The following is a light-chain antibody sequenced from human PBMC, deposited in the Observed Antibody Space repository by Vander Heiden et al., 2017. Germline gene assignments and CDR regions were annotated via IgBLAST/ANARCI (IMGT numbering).Light chain of an antibody. J-gene: IGKJ5*01. CDR1: QGISSY. V-gene: IGKV1-9*01. CDR3: QQLNSYPLIG. Sequence: DIQLTQSPSFLSASVGDRVTITCRASQGISSYLAWYQQKPGKAPKLLIYAASTLQSGVPSRFSGSGSRTEFTLTISSLQPEDFATYYCQQLNSYPLIGFGQGTRLEIK. CDR2: AAS.